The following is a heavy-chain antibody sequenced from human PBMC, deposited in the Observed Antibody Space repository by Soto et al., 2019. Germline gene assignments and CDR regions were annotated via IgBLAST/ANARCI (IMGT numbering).Heavy chain of an antibody. V-gene: IGHV3-64D*08. CDR3: VKDGDSSSTYYYYGMDV. CDR1: GFTFSSYA. J-gene: IGHJ6*02. Sequence: GGSLRLSCSASGFTFSSYAMHWVRQAPGKGLEYVSAISSNGGSTYYADSVKGRFTISRDNSKNTLYLQMSSLRAEDTAVYYCVKDGDSSSTYYYYGMDVWGQGTTVTVSS. D-gene: IGHD6-6*01. CDR2: ISSNGGST.